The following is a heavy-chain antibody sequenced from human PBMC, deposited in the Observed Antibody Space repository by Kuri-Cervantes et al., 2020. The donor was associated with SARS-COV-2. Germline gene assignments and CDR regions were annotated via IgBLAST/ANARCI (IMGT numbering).Heavy chain of an antibody. CDR1: GFLFSASA. Sequence: GGSLRLSCEVSGFLFSASAIHWVRQASGKGLEWVGRIKSKTDGGTTDYAAPVKGRFAISRDDSKNTLYLQMNSLKTEDTAVYYCSGIVVVPAAHGGAFDIWGQGTMVTVSS. V-gene: IGHV3-15*01. D-gene: IGHD2-2*01. CDR3: SGIVVVPAAHGGAFDI. J-gene: IGHJ3*02. CDR2: IKSKTDGGTT.